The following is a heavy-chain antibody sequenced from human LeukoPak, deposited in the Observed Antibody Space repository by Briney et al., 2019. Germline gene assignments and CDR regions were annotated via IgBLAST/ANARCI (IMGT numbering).Heavy chain of an antibody. CDR2: IDPSDSYT. CDR1: GYSFTSYW. Sequence: GESLKISCKGSGYSFTSYWINWVRQMPGKGLEWMGRIDPSDSYTNYSPSFQGHVTISADKYISTAYLQWSSLKASDTAIYYCARAGMDIVIVPAAMQAYYYGMDVWGKGTTVTVSS. D-gene: IGHD2-2*03. CDR3: ARAGMDIVIVPAAMQAYYYGMDV. V-gene: IGHV5-10-1*01. J-gene: IGHJ6*04.